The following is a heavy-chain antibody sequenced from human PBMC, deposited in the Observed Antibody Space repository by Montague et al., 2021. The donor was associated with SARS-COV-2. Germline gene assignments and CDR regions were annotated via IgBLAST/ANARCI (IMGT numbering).Heavy chain of an antibody. CDR2: SNYDGTDR. CDR1: GFSFSGHW. V-gene: IGHV3-74*01. Sequence: SLRLSCAASGFSFSGHWMHWVRQRPGKGLEWVSRSNYDGTDRSYADFVKGRFTISRDNAKNTLYLEVNSLGAEDTAVYHCARDARNWNGVDYWGQGTLVTVSS. J-gene: IGHJ4*02. D-gene: IGHD1-1*01. CDR3: ARDARNWNGVDY.